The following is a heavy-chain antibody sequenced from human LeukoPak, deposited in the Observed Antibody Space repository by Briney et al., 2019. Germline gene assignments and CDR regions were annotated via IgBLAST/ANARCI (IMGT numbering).Heavy chain of an antibody. CDR3: ATTPHSGSYYWFDP. CDR1: GYTFTGYY. J-gene: IGHJ5*02. CDR2: INPNSGGT. V-gene: IGHV1-2*02. Sequence: GASVKVSCKASGYTFTGYYMHWVRQAPGQGLEWMGWINPNSGGTNYAQKFQGRVTMTRDTSISTAYMELSRLRSDDTAVYYCATTPHSGSYYWFDPWGQGTLVTVSS. D-gene: IGHD1-26*01.